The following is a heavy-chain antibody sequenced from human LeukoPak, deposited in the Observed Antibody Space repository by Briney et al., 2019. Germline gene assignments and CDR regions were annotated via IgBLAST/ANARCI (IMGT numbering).Heavy chain of an antibody. CDR1: GYSISNDYY. CDR2: IYNSGST. D-gene: IGHD1-26*01. CDR3: ARNSSGNYFDY. J-gene: IGHJ4*02. Sequence: SETLSLTCVVSGYSISNDYYWGWIRQPPGKELEWIGSIYNSGSTHYNPSLKSRVTISVDTSKNQFSLKLTSVTAADTAVYYCARNSSGNYFDYWGQGTLVTVSS. V-gene: IGHV4-38-2*01.